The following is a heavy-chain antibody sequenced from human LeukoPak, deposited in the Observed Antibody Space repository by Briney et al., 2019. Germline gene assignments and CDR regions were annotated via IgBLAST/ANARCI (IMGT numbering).Heavy chain of an antibody. Sequence: ASVKVSCKASGYTFTGYYMHWVRQAPGQGLEWMGWINPNSGGTNYAQKFQGRVTMTRDTSISTAYMKLSRLRSDDTAVYYCARAPRGQLLSSEIDYWGQGTLVTVSS. V-gene: IGHV1-2*02. D-gene: IGHD2-2*01. J-gene: IGHJ4*02. CDR1: GYTFTGYY. CDR3: ARAPRGQLLSSEIDY. CDR2: INPNSGGT.